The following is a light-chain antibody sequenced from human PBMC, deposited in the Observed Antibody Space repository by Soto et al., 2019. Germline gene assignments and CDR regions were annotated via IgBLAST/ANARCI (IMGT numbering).Light chain of an antibody. CDR2: DVS. V-gene: IGLV2-14*01. J-gene: IGLJ1*01. Sequence: QSALTQPASVSGSPGQSITISCTGTGSDVGGYKYVSWYQQLPGKAPKLMIYDVSYRPSGVSDRFSGSKSGNTASLIISGLQAEDEAEYYCSSYASSSPFVFGTGTKVTVL. CDR3: SSYASSSPFV. CDR1: GSDVGGYKY.